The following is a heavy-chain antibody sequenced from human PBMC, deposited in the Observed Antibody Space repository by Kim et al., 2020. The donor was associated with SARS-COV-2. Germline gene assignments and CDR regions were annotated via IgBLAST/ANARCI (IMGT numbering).Heavy chain of an antibody. CDR2: INPRSGGT. CDR3: ATGYSSDSQNEPFDY. D-gene: IGHD6-19*01. Sequence: ASVKVSCKASGYTFTGYYIYWVRQAPGQGLEWMGWINPRSGGTNYALKFQGRVTVTRDTSISTAYMELNRLRSDDTAVYYCATGYSSDSQNEPFDYWGQGALVTVSS. V-gene: IGHV1-2*02. CDR1: GYTFTGYY. J-gene: IGHJ4*02.